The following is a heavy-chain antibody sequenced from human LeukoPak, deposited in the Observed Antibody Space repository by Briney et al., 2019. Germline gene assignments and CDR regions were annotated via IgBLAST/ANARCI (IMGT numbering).Heavy chain of an antibody. CDR1: GYSFTSYW. Sequence: GESLKISCKGSGYSFTSYWIGWVRQMPGKGLEWMGIIYPSDSDTRYSPSFQGQVTISADKSISTAYLQWSSLKASDTAMYYCARTSPSIWGSADYWGQGTLVTVSS. CDR3: ARTSPSIWGSADY. V-gene: IGHV5-51*01. D-gene: IGHD7-27*01. J-gene: IGHJ4*02. CDR2: IYPSDSDT.